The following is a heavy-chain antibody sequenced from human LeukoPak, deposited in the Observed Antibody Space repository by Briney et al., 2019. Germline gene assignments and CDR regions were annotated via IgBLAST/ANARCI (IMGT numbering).Heavy chain of an antibody. D-gene: IGHD6-19*01. CDR1: GGSFSGYY. CDR3: ARGFIAVAAPYYYYYYMDV. J-gene: IGHJ6*03. Sequence: SETLSLTCAVYGGSFSGYYWSWIRQPPGKGLEWIGEINHSGSTNYNPSLKSRVTISVDTSKNQFSLKLSSVTAADTAVYYCARGFIAVAAPYYYYYYMDVWGKGTTVTVSS. V-gene: IGHV4-34*01. CDR2: INHSGST.